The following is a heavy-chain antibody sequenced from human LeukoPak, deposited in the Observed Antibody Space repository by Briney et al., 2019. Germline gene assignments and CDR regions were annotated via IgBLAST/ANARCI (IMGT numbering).Heavy chain of an antibody. D-gene: IGHD6-19*01. CDR1: GYTCSSYD. Sequence: ASVKVSCKTSGYTCSSYDITWVRQAPGQGLEWMGWISTYSGNTNYAQNLQGRVTMTTDTSTSTAYMELRSLSSDDTAMYYCTRLDLSGSDYWGQGTLVTVSS. V-gene: IGHV1-18*01. CDR2: ISTYSGNT. CDR3: TRLDLSGSDY. J-gene: IGHJ4*02.